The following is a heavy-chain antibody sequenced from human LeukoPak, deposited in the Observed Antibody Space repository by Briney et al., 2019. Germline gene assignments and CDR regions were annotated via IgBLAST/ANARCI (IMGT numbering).Heavy chain of an antibody. J-gene: IGHJ2*01. CDR1: GGSISSYY. Sequence: SETLSLTCTVSGGSISSYYWSWIRQPPGKGLEWIGYIYYSGSTYYNPSLKSRVTISVDTSKNQFSLKLSSVTAADTAVYYCARGYGSSYWYFDLWGRGTLGTVSS. CDR3: ARGYGSSYWYFDL. CDR2: IYYSGST. D-gene: IGHD4-23*01. V-gene: IGHV4-59*12.